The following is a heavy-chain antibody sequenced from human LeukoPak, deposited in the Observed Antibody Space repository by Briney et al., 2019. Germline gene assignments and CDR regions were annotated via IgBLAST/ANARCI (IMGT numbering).Heavy chain of an antibody. D-gene: IGHD3-3*01. V-gene: IGHV3-23*01. Sequence: GRSLRLSCAASGFTFSSYGMHWVRQAPGKGLEWVSGISGSRGTTYYADSVKGRFTISRDNFKNTMYLQMNSLRAEDTALYYCAKEPQNGDYNSWTGYYLDYWGQGTLVTVSS. CDR1: GFTFSSYG. CDR2: ISGSRGTT. CDR3: AKEPQNGDYNSWTGYYLDY. J-gene: IGHJ4*02.